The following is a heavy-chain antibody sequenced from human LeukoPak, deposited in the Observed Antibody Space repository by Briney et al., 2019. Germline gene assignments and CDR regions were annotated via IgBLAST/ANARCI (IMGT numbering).Heavy chain of an antibody. CDR3: ATARRGRYYDSSGYYYVGFYFDY. Sequence: PSETLSLTCAVYGGSFSGYYWSWIRQPPGKGLEWIGEINHSGSTNYNPSLKSRVTTSVDTSKNQFSLKLSSVTAADTAVYYCATARRGRYYDSSGYYYVGFYFDYWGQGTLVTVSS. CDR2: INHSGST. J-gene: IGHJ4*02. V-gene: IGHV4-34*01. D-gene: IGHD3-22*01. CDR1: GGSFSGYY.